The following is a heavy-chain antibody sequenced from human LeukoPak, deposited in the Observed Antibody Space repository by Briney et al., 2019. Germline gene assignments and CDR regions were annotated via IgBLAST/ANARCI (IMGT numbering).Heavy chain of an antibody. J-gene: IGHJ4*02. Sequence: PGGSLRLSCAASGITFSAYAMSWVRQAPGKGLEWVSGISDSGGSTYCADSVKGRFTISRDNSKNTLYLQMNSLRAEDTAVYYCTNPWWEPPRGFYYFDYWGQGTLVTVSS. D-gene: IGHD1-26*01. CDR1: GITFSAYA. CDR3: TNPWWEPPRGFYYFDY. V-gene: IGHV3-23*01. CDR2: ISDSGGST.